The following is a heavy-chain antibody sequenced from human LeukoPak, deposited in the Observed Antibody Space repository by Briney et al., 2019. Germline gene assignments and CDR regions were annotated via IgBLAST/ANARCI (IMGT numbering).Heavy chain of an antibody. D-gene: IGHD5-18*01. V-gene: IGHV3-30-3*01. CDR1: GFSFSSYA. CDR2: ISFDGSNK. J-gene: IGHJ4*02. Sequence: GGSLRLSCAASGFSFSSYAMHWVRQAPGKGLEWVAVISFDGSNKYYADSVKGRFTISRDNSKNTLYLQMNSLRAEDTALLYCARVRGYSYGPDDYWGQGTLVTVSS. CDR3: ARVRGYSYGPDDY.